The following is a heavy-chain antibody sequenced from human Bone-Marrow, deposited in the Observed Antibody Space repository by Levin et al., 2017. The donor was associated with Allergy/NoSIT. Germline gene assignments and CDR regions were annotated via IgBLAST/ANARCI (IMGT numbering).Heavy chain of an antibody. CDR3: AEQAGSLAVTLGV. Sequence: GESLKISCAVSGFTFSTYVMSWVRQPPGMGLEWVSTISDSGGTTHYADSVKGRFTISRDNSKDTLFLQMNSLRAEDTAVYYCAEQAGSLAVTLGVWGQGTTVTVSS. J-gene: IGHJ6*02. D-gene: IGHD3-10*01. V-gene: IGHV3-23*01. CDR1: GFTFSTYV. CDR2: ISDSGGTT.